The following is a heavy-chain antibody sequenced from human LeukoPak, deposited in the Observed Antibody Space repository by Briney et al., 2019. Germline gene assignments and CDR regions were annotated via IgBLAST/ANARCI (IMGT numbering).Heavy chain of an antibody. V-gene: IGHV4-59*01. D-gene: IGHD2/OR15-2a*01. CDR1: VGSIRRYL. J-gene: IGHJ6*02. Sequence: PSETLSLTRAVSVGSIRRYLWRWRGQPPGQGLEWIGYIYYSGSTNYNPSHKSRVTISIDTSKNQFSPKLSSVTAADTAVYFCARSTPEILLSSYYYHMYVCGQGTTVTVSS. CDR3: ARSTPEILLSSYYYHMYV. CDR2: IYYSGST.